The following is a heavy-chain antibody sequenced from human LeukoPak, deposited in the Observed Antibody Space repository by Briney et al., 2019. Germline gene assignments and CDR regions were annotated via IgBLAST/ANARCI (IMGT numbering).Heavy chain of an antibody. CDR1: GFIFNKFG. J-gene: IGHJ5*02. V-gene: IGHV3-23*01. CDR3: AKGGSGYFLDL. Sequence: GGSLRLSCAVSGFIFNKFGLIWVLQAPGKGLEWVSAISNDGGGTTYADFVKGRFTIFRDNSKNTLFLQMNSLRAEDTALYYCAKGGSGYFLDLWGQGTLVTVSS. D-gene: IGHD2/OR15-2a*01. CDR2: ISNDGGGT.